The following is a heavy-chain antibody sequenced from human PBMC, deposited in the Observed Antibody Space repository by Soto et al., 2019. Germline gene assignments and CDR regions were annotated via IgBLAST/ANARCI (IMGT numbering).Heavy chain of an antibody. J-gene: IGHJ1*01. CDR3: ARHSGVAEDGTD. D-gene: IGHD6-13*01. CDR2: IYPGDSDT. CDR1: GYSFTTNW. Sequence: GESLKISCKGSGYSFTTNWIGWVRQMPGKGLEWMGVIYPGDSDTRYSPSFQGQVAISADKSINTAYLQWSSLKASDTAMYYCARHSGVAEDGTDWGQGALVTVSS. V-gene: IGHV5-51*01.